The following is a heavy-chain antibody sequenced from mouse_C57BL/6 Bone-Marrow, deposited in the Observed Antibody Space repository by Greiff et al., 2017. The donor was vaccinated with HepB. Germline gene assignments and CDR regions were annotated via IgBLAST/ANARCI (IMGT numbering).Heavy chain of an antibody. CDR1: GFTFSDYY. Sequence: VQLKQSGGGLVQPGGSLKLSCAASGFTFSDYYMYWVRQTPEKRLEWVAYISNGGGSTYYPDTVKGRFTISRDNAKNTLYLQMSRLKSEDTAMYYCARHQDYYGSSYVGWYFDVWGTGTTVTVSS. J-gene: IGHJ1*03. CDR2: ISNGGGST. D-gene: IGHD1-1*01. CDR3: ARHQDYYGSSYVGWYFDV. V-gene: IGHV5-12*01.